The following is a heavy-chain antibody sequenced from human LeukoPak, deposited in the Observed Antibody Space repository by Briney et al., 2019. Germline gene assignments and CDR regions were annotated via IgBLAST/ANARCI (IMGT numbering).Heavy chain of an antibody. Sequence: GGSLRLSCAASGXTFSSYGMNWVRQAPGKGLEWVSSISSSSSYIYYADSVKGRFTISRDNAKNSLYLQMNSLRAEDTAVYYCARDRGAAFDPWGQGTLVTVSS. V-gene: IGHV3-21*01. CDR3: ARDRGAAFDP. D-gene: IGHD3-10*01. J-gene: IGHJ5*02. CDR1: GXTFSSYG. CDR2: ISSSSSYI.